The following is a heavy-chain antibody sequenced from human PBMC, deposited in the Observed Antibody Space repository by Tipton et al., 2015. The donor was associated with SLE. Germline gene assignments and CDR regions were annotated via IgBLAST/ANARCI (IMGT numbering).Heavy chain of an antibody. V-gene: IGHV4-34*01. J-gene: IGHJ1*01. CDR2: INHSGST. CDR3: ASPGSSAPGPYFQH. Sequence: TLSLTCAVYGGSFSGYYWSWIRQPPGKGLEWIGEINHSGSTNYNPSLKGRVTISVDTSKNQFSLKLSSVTAADTAVYYCASPGSSAPGPYFQHWGQGTLVTVSS. D-gene: IGHD6-25*01. CDR1: GGSFSGYY.